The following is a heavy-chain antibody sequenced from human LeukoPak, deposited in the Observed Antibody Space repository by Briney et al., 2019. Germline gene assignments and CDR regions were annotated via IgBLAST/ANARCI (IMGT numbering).Heavy chain of an antibody. D-gene: IGHD4-23*01. CDR2: MSPKTGHT. CDR3: ARGSGGNLFDP. Sequence: ASVKVSCKPSGYTLATYDINWVRQAAGQGPEWMGWMSPKTGHTGYAQTFQGRVTMTWDTSISTAYMELSTLKSEDTAIYYCARGSGGNLFDPWGQGTLVTVTS. CDR1: GYTLATYD. V-gene: IGHV1-8*01. J-gene: IGHJ5*02.